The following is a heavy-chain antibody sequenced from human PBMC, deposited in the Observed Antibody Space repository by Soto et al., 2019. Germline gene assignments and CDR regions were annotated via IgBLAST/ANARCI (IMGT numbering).Heavy chain of an antibody. D-gene: IGHD2-21*02. CDR3: AREDDGGDRDYYGLDV. CDR1: GGSISSDNYH. V-gene: IGHV4-30-4*08. J-gene: IGHJ6*02. Sequence: TLSLTCTVSGGSISSDNYHWTWIRQSPGKGLEWIGYIYYSGSIFYNPSFKSRVTISVDTSKNQFSLQLSSVTAADTAVYFCAREDDGGDRDYYGLDVWGQGTTVTVSS. CDR2: IYYSGSI.